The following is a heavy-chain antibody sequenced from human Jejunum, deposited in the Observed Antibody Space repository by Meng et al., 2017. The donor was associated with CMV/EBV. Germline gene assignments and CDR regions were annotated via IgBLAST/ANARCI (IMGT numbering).Heavy chain of an antibody. D-gene: IGHD3-16*01. CDR1: GFAFSSYY. J-gene: IGHJ4*02. CDR3: ARVGKAGGIDS. V-gene: IGHV3-21*02. CDR2: ISSSSAYI. Sequence: EVQLVXSXXXXXKPXGXXXVSCAASGFAFSSYYMNWVRQAPGRGLEWISSISSSSAYIYYADSLKGRFTVSRDNARNSLYLQVNSLTGDDTAVYYCARVGKAGGIDSWGQGTLVTVSS.